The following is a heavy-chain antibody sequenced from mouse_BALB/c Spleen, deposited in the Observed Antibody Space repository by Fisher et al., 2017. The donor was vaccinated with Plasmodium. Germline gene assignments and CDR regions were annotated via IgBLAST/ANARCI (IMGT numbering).Heavy chain of an antibody. CDR3: TRGELGALDY. Sequence: KFKGKAKLTVDKSSSTTYMELRSLTSEDSAAYYCTRGELGALDYWGQGTSVTVSS. V-gene: IGHV1-26*01. J-gene: IGHJ4*01. D-gene: IGHD4-1*01.